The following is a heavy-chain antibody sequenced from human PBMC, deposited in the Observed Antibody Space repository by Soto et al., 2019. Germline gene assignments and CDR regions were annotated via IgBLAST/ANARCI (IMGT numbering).Heavy chain of an antibody. CDR3: ARPVTGTQYYFDF. CDR2: IFYNGIT. V-gene: IGHV4-39*02. J-gene: IGHJ4*02. D-gene: IGHD1-1*01. CDR1: GGSISSISHS. Sequence: SETLSLTCTVSGGSISSISHSWGWIRQSPGQGLEWIGNIFYNGITYYNPSLKSRVTISADTSKNHFSLKLRSVTVADTAVYSCARPVTGTQYYFDFWGQGSLVTVSS.